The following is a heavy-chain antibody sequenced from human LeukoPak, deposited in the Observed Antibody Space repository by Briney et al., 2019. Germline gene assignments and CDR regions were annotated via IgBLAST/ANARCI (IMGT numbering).Heavy chain of an antibody. V-gene: IGHV3-30*02. CDR2: IRYDGSNK. Sequence: GGSLRLSCAASGFTFSSYGMHWVRQAPGKGLEWVAFIRYDGSNKYYADSVKGRFTISRDNSKNTLYLQMNSLRAEDTAVYYCSTVDGSTGPHFDYWGQGTLVTVSS. CDR3: STVDGSTGPHFDY. CDR1: GFTFSSYG. D-gene: IGHD3-22*01. J-gene: IGHJ4*02.